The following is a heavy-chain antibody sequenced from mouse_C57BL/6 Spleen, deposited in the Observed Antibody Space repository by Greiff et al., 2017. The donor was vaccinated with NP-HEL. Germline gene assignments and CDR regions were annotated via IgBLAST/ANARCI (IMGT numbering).Heavy chain of an antibody. D-gene: IGHD1-1*01. V-gene: IGHV5-9*01. CDR3: ARHPDGDWYFDV. CDR1: GFTFSSYT. Sequence: EVQLVESGGGLVKPGGSLKLSCAASGFTFSSYTMSWVRQTPEKRLEWVATISGGGGNTYYPDSVKGRFTISRDNAKNTLYLQMSSLRSEDTALYYCARHPDGDWYFDVWGTGTTVTVSS. J-gene: IGHJ1*03. CDR2: ISGGGGNT.